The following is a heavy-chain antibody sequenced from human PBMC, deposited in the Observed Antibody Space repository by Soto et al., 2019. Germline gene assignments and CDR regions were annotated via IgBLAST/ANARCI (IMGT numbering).Heavy chain of an antibody. Sequence: PGESLKISCKGSGYSFTSYWISWVRQMPGKGLEWMGRIDPSDSYTNYSPSFQGHVTISADKSISTAYLQWSSLKASDTAMYYCAGVDTAMVGYYYYYGMDVWGQGTTVTVS. CDR2: IDPSDSYT. CDR1: GYSFTSYW. J-gene: IGHJ6*02. D-gene: IGHD5-18*01. V-gene: IGHV5-10-1*01. CDR3: AGVDTAMVGYYYYYGMDV.